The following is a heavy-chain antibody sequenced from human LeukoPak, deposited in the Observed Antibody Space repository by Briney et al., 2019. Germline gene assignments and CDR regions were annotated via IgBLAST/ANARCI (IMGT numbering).Heavy chain of an antibody. Sequence: PGGSLRLSCAASGFTFSNYWMSWVRQAPGKGLEWVANIKQDGSEKNYVDSVKGRFTLSRDNAKNSVYLQMNSLGAEGTAVYYCAREGGVYREGPFDYWGQGTLVTVSS. J-gene: IGHJ4*02. V-gene: IGHV3-7*01. CDR1: GFTFSNYW. CDR2: IKQDGSEK. CDR3: AREGGVYREGPFDY. D-gene: IGHD1-26*01.